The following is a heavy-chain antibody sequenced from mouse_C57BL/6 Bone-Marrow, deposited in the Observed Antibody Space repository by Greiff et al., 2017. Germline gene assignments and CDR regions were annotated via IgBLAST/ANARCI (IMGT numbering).Heavy chain of an antibody. J-gene: IGHJ3*01. Sequence: VKLMESGGDLVKPGGSLKLSCAASGFTFSSYGMSWVRQTPDKRLEWVATISSGGSYTYYPDSVKGRFTISRDNAKNTLYLQMSSLKSEDTAMYDCARRDWDAFAYWGQGTLVTVSA. CDR3: ARRDWDAFAY. V-gene: IGHV5-6*02. CDR2: ISSGGSYT. CDR1: GFTFSSYG. D-gene: IGHD4-1*01.